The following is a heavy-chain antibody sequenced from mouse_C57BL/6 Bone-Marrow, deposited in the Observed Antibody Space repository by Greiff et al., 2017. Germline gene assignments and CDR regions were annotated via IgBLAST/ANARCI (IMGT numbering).Heavy chain of an antibody. J-gene: IGHJ3*01. CDR3: ARDEKKKNWFAY. V-gene: IGHV1-82*01. CDR2: IYPGDGDT. Sequence: QVQLQQSGPELVKPGASVKISCKASGYAFSSSWLNWVTQRPGKGLEWIGRIYPGDGDTNYNGKFKGKATLTADKSSSTAYMQLSSLTSEDSAVYFCARDEKKKNWFAYWGQGTLVTVSA. CDR1: GYAFSSSW.